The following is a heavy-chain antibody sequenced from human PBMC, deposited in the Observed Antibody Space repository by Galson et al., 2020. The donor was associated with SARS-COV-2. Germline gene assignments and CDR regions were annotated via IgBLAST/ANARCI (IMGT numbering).Heavy chain of an antibody. V-gene: IGHV4-34*01. CDR3: EREENFFLVVIATRMGYSEY. CDR1: GGSFSGYS. CDR2: IHSSGST. J-gene: IGHJ4*02. D-gene: IGHD2-8*02. Sequence: SKTLSITCAVHGGSFSGYSWSWIRQPPGKGLEWIGTIHSSGSTNYNPTLKSRVTISVDTSKNHVSMKLSTVTAAETAVYYGEREENFFLVVIATRMGYSEYWCRGT.